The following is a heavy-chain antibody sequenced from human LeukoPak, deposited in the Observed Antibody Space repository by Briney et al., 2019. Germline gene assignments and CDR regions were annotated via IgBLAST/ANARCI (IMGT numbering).Heavy chain of an antibody. Sequence: GGSLRLSCAASGFTLSNYAMNWVRQAPGKGLEWVSSINGSGDKTYYADSVKGRFTISRDNFKNTLYLQMNSLRAEDTAVYYCAKPARTDYADYWGQGTLVTVSS. CDR2: INGSGDKT. J-gene: IGHJ4*02. V-gene: IGHV3-23*01. CDR3: AKPARTDYADY. CDR1: GFTLSNYA. D-gene: IGHD1-14*01.